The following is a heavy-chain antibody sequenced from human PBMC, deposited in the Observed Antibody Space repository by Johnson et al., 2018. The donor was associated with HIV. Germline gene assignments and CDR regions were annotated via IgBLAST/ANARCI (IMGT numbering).Heavy chain of an antibody. V-gene: IGHV3-7*05. CDR3: TRLYSSGWYGSAFDI. Sequence: VQLVESGGGLVQPGGSLRLSCAASGFTFSGYWMSWVRQAPGKGLEWVANIKQDGSQKYYVDSVKGRFTISRDNAKNSVYLQMNSLKTEDTAVYYCTRLYSSGWYGSAFDIWGQGTMVTVSS. CDR1: GFTFSGYW. CDR2: IKQDGSQK. D-gene: IGHD6-19*01. J-gene: IGHJ3*02.